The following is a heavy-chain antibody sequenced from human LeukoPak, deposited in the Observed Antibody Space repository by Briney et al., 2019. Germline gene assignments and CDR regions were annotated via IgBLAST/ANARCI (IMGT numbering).Heavy chain of an antibody. Sequence: PSETLSLTCAVSGGSISSNSYYWGWIRQPPGKGLDWIGSIYYSGSTYYNPSLQSRLTITVHQSKNLFSLKLTSMTAADTAVYYCARKRYYYNSRSYGAPYYFDYWGQGTLVTVSS. J-gene: IGHJ4*02. D-gene: IGHD3-10*01. CDR1: GGSISSNSYY. CDR2: IYYSGST. V-gene: IGHV4-39*01. CDR3: ARKRYYYNSRSYGAPYYFDY.